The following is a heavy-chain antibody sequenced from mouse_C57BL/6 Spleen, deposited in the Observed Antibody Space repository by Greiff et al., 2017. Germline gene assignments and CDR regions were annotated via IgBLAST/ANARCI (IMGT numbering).Heavy chain of an antibody. Sequence: EVKLVESGGGLVRPGGSLTLSCAASGFTFSDYGMHWVRQAPEKGLEWVAYISSGSSTIYYADTVKGRFTISRDNAKNTMLLKMNSVRSEDTDMYYCARRLGSCFDYWGQGTTLTVSA. CDR1: GFTFSDYG. J-gene: IGHJ2*01. CDR2: ISSGSSTI. V-gene: IGHV5-17*01. D-gene: IGHD4-1*01. CDR3: ARRLGSCFDY.